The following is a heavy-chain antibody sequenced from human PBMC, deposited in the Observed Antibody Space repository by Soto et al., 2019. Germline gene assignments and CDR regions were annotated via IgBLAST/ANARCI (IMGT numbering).Heavy chain of an antibody. CDR3: ARDRYYDYICGRYRSVSTPTDY. D-gene: IGHD3-16*02. Sequence: QVQLVQSGAEVKKPGASVKVSCKASGYTFTSYGISWVRQAPGQGLEWMGWISAYNGNTNYAQKLQGRATMTTDTPTRTAYMELRSLRSDDTAVYYCARDRYYDYICGRYRSVSTPTDYWGQGTLVTVSS. J-gene: IGHJ4*02. CDR1: GYTFTSYG. V-gene: IGHV1-18*01. CDR2: ISAYNGNT.